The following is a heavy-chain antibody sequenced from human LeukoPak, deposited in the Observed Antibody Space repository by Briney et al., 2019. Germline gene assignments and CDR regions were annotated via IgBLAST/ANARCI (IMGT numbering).Heavy chain of an antibody. CDR2: VRFNGGNE. CDR1: GFALSSYG. CDR3: AKDTYYYDSSGYSVEY. D-gene: IGHD3-22*01. Sequence: PGGSLRLSCTASGFALSSYGMHWVRQAPGKGLEWLAFVRFNGGNEYYADSVKGRFTMSRDTSKNTLSLQMNSLRAEDTAVHYCAKDTYYYDSSGYSVEYWGQGTLVTVSS. J-gene: IGHJ4*02. V-gene: IGHV3-30*02.